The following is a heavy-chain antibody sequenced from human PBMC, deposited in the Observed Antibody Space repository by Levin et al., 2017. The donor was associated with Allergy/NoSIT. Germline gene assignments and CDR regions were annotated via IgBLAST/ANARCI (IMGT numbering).Heavy chain of an antibody. CDR1: GFSLSNAW. CDR3: TTQFQW. Sequence: PGGSLRLSCAASGFSLSNAWMNWVRQAPGKGLEWIGRITSKSDGATTDYAAPLKGRFTISRDDSTNKLYLEMNSLKVEDTALYYCTTQFQWWGQGTLVTVSS. CDR2: ITSKSDGATT. D-gene: IGHD6-19*01. J-gene: IGHJ4*02. V-gene: IGHV3-15*01.